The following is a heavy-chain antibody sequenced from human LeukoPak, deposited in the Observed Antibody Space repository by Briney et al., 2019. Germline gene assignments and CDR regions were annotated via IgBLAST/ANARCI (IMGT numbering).Heavy chain of an antibody. V-gene: IGHV1-46*01. J-gene: IGHJ3*02. CDR3: ARGGVAGEAFDI. CDR2: INPSGGST. CDR1: GYTFTSYY. D-gene: IGHD3-10*01. Sequence: ASVKVSCKASGYTFTSYYMHWVRQAPGQGLEWMGIINPSGGSTSYARKFQGRVTMTRDTSTSTVCMELSSLRSEDTAVYYCARGGVAGEAFDIWGQGTMVTVSS.